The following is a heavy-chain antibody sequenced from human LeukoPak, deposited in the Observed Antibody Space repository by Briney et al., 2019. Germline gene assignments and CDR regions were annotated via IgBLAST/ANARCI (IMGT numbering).Heavy chain of an antibody. D-gene: IGHD6-13*01. J-gene: IGHJ4*02. CDR3: ARTALSATGSRRGTDS. V-gene: IGHV4-38-2*02. Sequence: SETLSLTCTVSGYSISSGYYWGWIRQPPGKGLEWIGSNYHSGITYYNPSLKSRVTISVDTSANQFSLKLKYVTAADTAVYYCARTALSATGSRRGTDSWGQGTLVSVSS. CDR2: NYHSGIT. CDR1: GYSISSGYY.